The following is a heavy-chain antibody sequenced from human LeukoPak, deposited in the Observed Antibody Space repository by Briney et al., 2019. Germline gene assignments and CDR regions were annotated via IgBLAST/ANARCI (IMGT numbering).Heavy chain of an antibody. J-gene: IGHJ4*02. CDR3: ATPGVGGAVDY. Sequence: PSETLSLTCAVYGGSSSGYYWSWIRQPPGKGLEWIGEINHSGSTNYNPSLKSRVTISVDTSKNQFSRKLSAVTAADTAVYYCATPGVGGAVDYWGQGTLVTVSS. V-gene: IGHV4-34*01. CDR1: GGSSSGYY. D-gene: IGHD3-10*01. CDR2: INHSGST.